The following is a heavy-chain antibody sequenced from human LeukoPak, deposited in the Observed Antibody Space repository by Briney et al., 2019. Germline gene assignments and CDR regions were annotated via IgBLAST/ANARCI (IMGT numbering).Heavy chain of an antibody. CDR2: IYYSGST. J-gene: IGHJ4*02. CDR1: GGSISSYY. Sequence: SETLSLTCTVSGGSISSYYWSWIRQPPGKGLEWIGYIYYSGSTNYNPYLKSRVTISVDTSKNQFSLKLSSVTAADTAVYYCARGVEWELLSGWGQGTLVTVSS. CDR3: ARGVEWELLSG. D-gene: IGHD1-26*01. V-gene: IGHV4-59*01.